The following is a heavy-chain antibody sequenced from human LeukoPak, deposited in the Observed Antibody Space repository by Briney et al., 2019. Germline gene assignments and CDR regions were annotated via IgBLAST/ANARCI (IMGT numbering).Heavy chain of an antibody. D-gene: IGHD1-20*01. V-gene: IGHV6-1*01. CDR2: TYYRSKWYT. CDR3: ARVTGASCFVP. J-gene: IGHJ5*02. Sequence: SQTLSLTSALSGDSVSTNGGAWKWIRQSPSRGLEWLGSTYYRSKWYTDNPGSVNSRITQKPPTTKNQCSLILSYGTAPDTIMYYCARVTGASCFVPWGEGTLVTVSS. CDR1: GDSVSTNGGA.